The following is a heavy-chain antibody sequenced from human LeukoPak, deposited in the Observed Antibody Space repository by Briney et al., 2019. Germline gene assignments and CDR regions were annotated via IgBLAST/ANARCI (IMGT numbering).Heavy chain of an antibody. Sequence: PGGSLRLSCAASGFTFSSFAMSWVRQAPGKGLEWVSAIRGSDGSTYYADSVKGRFTISRDNSKNTLNLQMNSLRAEDTAVYYCARRYSNGWYFVFDIWGQGTMVTVSS. CDR2: IRGSDGST. V-gene: IGHV3-23*01. CDR3: ARRYSNGWYFVFDI. CDR1: GFTFSSFA. D-gene: IGHD6-19*01. J-gene: IGHJ3*02.